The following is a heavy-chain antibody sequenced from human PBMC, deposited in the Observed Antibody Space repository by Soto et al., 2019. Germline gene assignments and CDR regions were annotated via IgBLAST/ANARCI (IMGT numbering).Heavy chain of an antibody. Sequence: GGSLRLSCAASGFSFSTYWMSWVRQAPGKGLEWAANINQDGTEKYYVGSVKGRFTISRDNAKNSLYLQMNSLRAEDTAVYYCARYDILTGYPLYFDYWGQGTLVTVSS. V-gene: IGHV3-7*03. D-gene: IGHD3-9*01. CDR2: INQDGTEK. CDR3: ARYDILTGYPLYFDY. J-gene: IGHJ4*02. CDR1: GFSFSTYW.